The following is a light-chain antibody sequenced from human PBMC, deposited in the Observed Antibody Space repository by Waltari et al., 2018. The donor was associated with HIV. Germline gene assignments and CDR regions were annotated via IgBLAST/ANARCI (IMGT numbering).Light chain of an antibody. CDR2: AAS. J-gene: IGKJ3*01. CDR3: QHLNSFPPFT. CDR1: QGISSN. V-gene: IGKV1-9*01. Sequence: VTITCRASQGISSNLAWYQQKPGQAPTLLIYAASSLPTGVPSRFSGSGSGTEFTLTVRRLQPEDFATYFCQHLNSFPPFTFGPGTTVDVK.